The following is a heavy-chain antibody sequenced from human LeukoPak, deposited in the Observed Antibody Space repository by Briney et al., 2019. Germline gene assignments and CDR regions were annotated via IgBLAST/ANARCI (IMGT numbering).Heavy chain of an antibody. CDR2: IYYSGST. J-gene: IGHJ4*02. D-gene: IGHD6-19*01. CDR3: ARTSSFGSGWYQHY. CDR1: GGSISSSSYY. V-gene: IGHV4-39*07. Sequence: SETLSLTCTVSGGSISSSSYYWGWIRQPPGKGLEWIGSIYYSGSTYYNPSLKSRVTISVDTSKNQFSLKLSSVTAADTAVYYCARTSSFGSGWYQHYWGQGTLVTVSS.